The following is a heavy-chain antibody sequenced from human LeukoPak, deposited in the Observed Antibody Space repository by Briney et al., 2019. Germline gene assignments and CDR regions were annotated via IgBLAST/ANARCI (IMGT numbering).Heavy chain of an antibody. CDR2: VTVYNGNT. D-gene: IGHD1-26*01. J-gene: IGHJ4*02. Sequence: ASAKVSCKASGYTLSNYAISWMRQAPGQGLEWMAWVTVYNGNTNYAQKLQGRVTVTADTSTSTAYMELRNLRSDDTAVYYCTRGEGFCDYWGQGTLVTVSS. CDR3: TRGEGFCDY. V-gene: IGHV1-18*01. CDR1: GYTLSNYA.